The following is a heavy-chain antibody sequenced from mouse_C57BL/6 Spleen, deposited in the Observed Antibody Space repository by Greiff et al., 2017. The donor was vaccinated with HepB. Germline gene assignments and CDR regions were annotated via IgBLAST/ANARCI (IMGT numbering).Heavy chain of an antibody. D-gene: IGHD1-1*01. V-gene: IGHV1-18*01. Sequence: EVQLQQSGPELVKPGASVKIPCKASGYTFTDYNMDWVKQSHGKSLEWIGDINPNNGGTIYNQKFKGKATLTVDKSSSTAYMELRSLTSEDTAVYYGARGGFHYYGSRGGYFDVWGTGTTVTVSS. CDR1: GYTFTDYN. CDR2: INPNNGGT. J-gene: IGHJ1*03. CDR3: ARGGFHYYGSRGGYFDV.